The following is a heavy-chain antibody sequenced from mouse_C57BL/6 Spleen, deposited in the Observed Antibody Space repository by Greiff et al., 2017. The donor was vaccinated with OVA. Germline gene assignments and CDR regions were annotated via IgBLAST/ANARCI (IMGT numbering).Heavy chain of an antibody. CDR3: ARGDGNYDYWYFDV. Sequence: QVQLQQSGPELVKPGASVKISCKASGYAFSSSWMNWVKQRPGKGLEWIGRIYPGDGDTNYNGKFKGKATLTADKSSSTAYMQLSSLTSEDSAVYFGARGDGNYDYWYFDVWGTGTTVTVSS. J-gene: IGHJ1*03. D-gene: IGHD2-1*01. CDR1: GYAFSSSW. CDR2: IYPGDGDT. V-gene: IGHV1-82*01.